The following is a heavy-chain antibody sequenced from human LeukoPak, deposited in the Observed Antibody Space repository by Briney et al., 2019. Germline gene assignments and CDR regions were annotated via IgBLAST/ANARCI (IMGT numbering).Heavy chain of an antibody. CDR2: SHWNGRST. CDR1: GFSFGDYG. D-gene: IGHD3-10*01. J-gene: IGHJ4*02. Sequence: PGGSLRLSCAASGFSFGDYGMSWVRQAPGKGLEWVSGSHWNGRSTNYADSVKGRFTISRDNAKNSLYLRMNSLRAEDTAVYYCPKALRGGADYWGQGTLVTVSS. CDR3: PKALRGGADY. V-gene: IGHV3-20*04.